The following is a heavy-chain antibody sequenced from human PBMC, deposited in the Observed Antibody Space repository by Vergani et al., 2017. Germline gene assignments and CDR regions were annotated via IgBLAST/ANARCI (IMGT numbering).Heavy chain of an antibody. CDR3: AREARSGWNFDY. Sequence: QVQLVESGGGVVKPGRSLRLSCAASGFTFSSYGMHWVRQAPGKGLEWVAVIWYDGSNKYYADSVKGRFTISRDKSKNTLYLQMNSLRAEDTAVYYCAREARSGWNFDYWGQGTLVTVSS. D-gene: IGHD6-19*01. CDR1: GFTFSSYG. V-gene: IGHV3-33*01. J-gene: IGHJ4*02. CDR2: IWYDGSNK.